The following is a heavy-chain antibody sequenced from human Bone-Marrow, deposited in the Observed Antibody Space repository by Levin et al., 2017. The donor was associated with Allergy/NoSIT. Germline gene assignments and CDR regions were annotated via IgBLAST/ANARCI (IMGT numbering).Heavy chain of an antibody. V-gene: IGHV3-23*01. D-gene: IGHD1-1*01. CDR2: IGPGGDVT. Sequence: GGSLRLSCVASTFTLSNSAMSWVRQAPGKGLEWVSAIGPGGDVTYYADSVRGRFTISRDSSRNTLYLQMNSLRAEDSAVYYCAKHHHGKNWLDPWGQGTLVTVSS. CDR3: AKHHHGKNWLDP. CDR1: TFTLSNSA. J-gene: IGHJ5*02.